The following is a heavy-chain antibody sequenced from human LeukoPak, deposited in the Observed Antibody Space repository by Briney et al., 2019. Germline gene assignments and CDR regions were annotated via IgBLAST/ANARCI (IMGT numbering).Heavy chain of an antibody. J-gene: IGHJ4*02. Sequence: SETLSLTCTVSGGSISSYYWSWIRQPPGKGLEWIGEINHSGSTNYNPSLKSRVTISVDTSKNQFSLKLSSVTAADTAVYYCARTTIFGVVDYWGQGNLVTVSS. CDR1: GGSISSYY. V-gene: IGHV4-34*01. D-gene: IGHD3-3*01. CDR2: INHSGST. CDR3: ARTTIFGVVDY.